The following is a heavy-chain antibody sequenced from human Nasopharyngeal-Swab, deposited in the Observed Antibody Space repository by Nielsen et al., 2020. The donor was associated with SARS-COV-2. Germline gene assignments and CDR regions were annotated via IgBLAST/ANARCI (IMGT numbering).Heavy chain of an antibody. CDR1: GYTFTSYD. V-gene: IGHV1-8*01. CDR3: ARDREPGIAYYYGMDV. D-gene: IGHD6-13*01. Sequence: ASVKVCKASGYTFTSYDINWVRQATGQGLEWMGWMNPNSGNTGYAQKFQGRVTMTRNTSISTAYMELSSLRSEDTAVYYCARDREPGIAYYYGMDVWGQGTTVTVSS. CDR2: MNPNSGNT. J-gene: IGHJ6*02.